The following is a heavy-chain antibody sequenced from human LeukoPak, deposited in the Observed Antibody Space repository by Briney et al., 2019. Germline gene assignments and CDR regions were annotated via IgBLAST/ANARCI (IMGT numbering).Heavy chain of an antibody. CDR1: GFTFSSYS. CDR3: ARDGIIMVRGVDDY. Sequence: PGGSLRLSCAASGFTFSSYSMNWVRQAPGKGLEWVSSISSSSSYIYYADSVKGRFTISRDNAKNSLYLQMNSLRAEDTAVYYCARDGIIMVRGVDDYWGQGTLVTVSS. CDR2: ISSSSSYI. J-gene: IGHJ4*02. D-gene: IGHD3-10*01. V-gene: IGHV3-21*01.